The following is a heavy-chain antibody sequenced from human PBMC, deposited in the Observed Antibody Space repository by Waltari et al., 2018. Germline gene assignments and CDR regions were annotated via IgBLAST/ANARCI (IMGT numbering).Heavy chain of an antibody. CDR2: ISPSLGTA. D-gene: IGHD3-10*01. CDR3: ARDDTLVWFRELSWDGMDV. V-gene: IGHV1-69*13. Sequence: QVQLVQSGAEVKKPGSSVKVSCKASGGTFSSYAISWVRQAPGQGLEWMGGISPSLGTANYAQKFQGRVTITADESTSIAYMELSSLRSEDTAVYYCARDDTLVWFRELSWDGMDVWGQGTTVTVSS. CDR1: GGTFSSYA. J-gene: IGHJ6*02.